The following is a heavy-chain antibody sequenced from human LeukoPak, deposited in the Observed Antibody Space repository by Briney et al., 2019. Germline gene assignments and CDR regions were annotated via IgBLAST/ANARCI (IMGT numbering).Heavy chain of an antibody. Sequence: QPGGSLRLSCAASGFTFSSYAMSWVRQAPGKGLEWVSAISGSRGSTYYTDSVKGRFTISRDNSKNTLYLQMNSLRAEDTAVYYCAKFDAEYTGSYSYYYYMDVWGKGTTVTVSS. V-gene: IGHV3-23*01. CDR2: ISGSRGST. CDR3: AKFDAEYTGSYSYYYYMDV. J-gene: IGHJ6*03. D-gene: IGHD1-26*01. CDR1: GFTFSSYA.